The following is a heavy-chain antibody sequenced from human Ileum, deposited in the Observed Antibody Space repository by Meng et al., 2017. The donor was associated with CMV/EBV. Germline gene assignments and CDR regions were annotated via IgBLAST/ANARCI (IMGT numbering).Heavy chain of an antibody. Sequence: SETLSLTCTVSGGSITGYYWSWIRQPPEMALEWIGYIDYTGRTNYSPSLKSRVTISVDTSKNQLSLKLSSVTAADTAIYYCARGHVSGWLNWFDPWGQGTLVTVSS. CDR1: GGSITGYY. J-gene: IGHJ5*02. CDR3: ARGHVSGWLNWFDP. V-gene: IGHV4-59*01. CDR2: IDYTGRT. D-gene: IGHD6-19*01.